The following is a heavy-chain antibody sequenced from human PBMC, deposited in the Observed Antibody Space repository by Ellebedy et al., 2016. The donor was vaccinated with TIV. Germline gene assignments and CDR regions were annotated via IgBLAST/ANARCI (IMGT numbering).Heavy chain of an antibody. V-gene: IGHV3-21*01. Sequence: GESLKISXAASGFTFRTYTMNWVRQAPGKGLEWVSAISSNSAYIYYADSVKGRLTISRDNARNSMFLQMNSLRAEDTAVYYCAREWAMVRGYFDYWGQGTLVTVSS. D-gene: IGHD3-10*01. CDR2: ISSNSAYI. CDR3: AREWAMVRGYFDY. CDR1: GFTFRTYT. J-gene: IGHJ4*02.